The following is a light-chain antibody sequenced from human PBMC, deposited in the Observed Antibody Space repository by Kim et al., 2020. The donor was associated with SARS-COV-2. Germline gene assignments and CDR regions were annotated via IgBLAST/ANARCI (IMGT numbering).Light chain of an antibody. J-gene: IGKJ1*01. V-gene: IGKV3-15*01. Sequence: EILMTQSPATLSVSPGERATLSCRASQSVSSNLAWYQQKPGQAPWLLIYGASTRATGIPARFSGSGSGTEFTLTISSLQSEDFALYFCQQYNNWPRTFGQGTKVDIK. CDR3: QQYNNWPRT. CDR1: QSVSSN. CDR2: GAS.